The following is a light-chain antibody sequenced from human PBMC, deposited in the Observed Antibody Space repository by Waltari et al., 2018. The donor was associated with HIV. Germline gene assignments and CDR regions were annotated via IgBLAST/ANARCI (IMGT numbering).Light chain of an antibody. CDR2: EVS. V-gene: IGLV2-23*02. Sequence: QSALTQPASVSGSPGQSITISCPGTSSDVGSSKLVSWYQQHPGKAPKRMIYEVSKRPSGVSNRFSGSKSGNTASLTSSGLQAEDEADYYCCSYAGSSTWVFGGGTKLTVL. CDR3: CSYAGSSTWV. J-gene: IGLJ3*02. CDR1: SSDVGSSKL.